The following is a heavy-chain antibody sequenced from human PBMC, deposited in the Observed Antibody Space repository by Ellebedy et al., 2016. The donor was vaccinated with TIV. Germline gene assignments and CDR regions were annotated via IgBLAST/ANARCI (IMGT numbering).Heavy chain of an antibody. CDR2: IIPIFGTA. J-gene: IGHJ5*02. Sequence: AASVKVSCKASGGTFSSYAISWVRQAPGQGLEWMGGIIPIFGTANYAQKFQGRVTITADESTSTAYMELSSLRSEDTAVYYCARDGAGSYYNWFDPWGQGTLVTVSS. CDR1: GGTFSSYA. V-gene: IGHV1-69*13. D-gene: IGHD1-26*01. CDR3: ARDGAGSYYNWFDP.